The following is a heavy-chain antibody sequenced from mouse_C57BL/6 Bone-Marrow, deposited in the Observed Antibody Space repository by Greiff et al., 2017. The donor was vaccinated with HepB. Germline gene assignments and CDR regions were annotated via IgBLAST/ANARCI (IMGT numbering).Heavy chain of an antibody. J-gene: IGHJ1*03. D-gene: IGHD1-1*01. Sequence: QVQLQQPGAELVKPGASVKMSCKASGYTFTSYWITWVKQRPGQGLEWIGDIYPGSGSTNYNEKFKSKATLTADTSSSTAYMQLSSLTSEDSAVYYGARKGTYGSGRYFDVWGTGTTVTVSS. CDR2: IYPGSGST. CDR1: GYTFTSYW. V-gene: IGHV1-55*01. CDR3: ARKGTYGSGRYFDV.